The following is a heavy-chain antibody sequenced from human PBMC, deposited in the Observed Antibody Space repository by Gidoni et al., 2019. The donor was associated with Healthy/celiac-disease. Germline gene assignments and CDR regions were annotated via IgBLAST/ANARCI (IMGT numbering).Heavy chain of an antibody. CDR3: AKGQYSSGSMGDFDY. Sequence: EVQLLESGGGLVQPGGSLSLSFPASVFTFSSSAMSWVRHAPGKGLEWVSAISGSGGSTYYADSVKGRFTISRDNSKNTLYLQMNSLRAEDTAVYYCAKGQYSSGSMGDFDYWGQGTLVTVSS. D-gene: IGHD3-22*01. J-gene: IGHJ4*02. CDR2: ISGSGGST. V-gene: IGHV3-23*01. CDR1: VFTFSSSA.